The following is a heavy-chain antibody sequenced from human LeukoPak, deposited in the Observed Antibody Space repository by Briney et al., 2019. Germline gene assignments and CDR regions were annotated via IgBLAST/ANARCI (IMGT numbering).Heavy chain of an antibody. D-gene: IGHD3-3*01. CDR1: GGSISSGSYY. V-gene: IGHV4-61*02. Sequence: SQTLSLTCTVSGGSISSGSYYWSWIRQPAGKGLEWIGRIYTSGSTNYNPSLKSRVTISVDTSKNQFSLKLSSVTAADTAVYYCARVISAIFGVVDYWFDPWGQGTLVTVSS. J-gene: IGHJ5*02. CDR2: IYTSGST. CDR3: ARVISAIFGVVDYWFDP.